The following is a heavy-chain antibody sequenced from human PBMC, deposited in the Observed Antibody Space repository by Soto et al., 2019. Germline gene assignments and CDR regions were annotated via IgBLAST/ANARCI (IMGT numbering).Heavy chain of an antibody. CDR3: AHAYGGRSLY. D-gene: IGHD1-26*01. Sequence: QITLKESGPPLVKPTQTLTLTCTFSGFSLSPSRVGVGWIRQPPGKALEWLAVIYWDDAKTYRPSLKSRLTITKDTSKNQVALTMTNMDPVDTATYYCAHAYGGRSLYWGQGTLVTVSS. CDR1: GFSLSPSRVG. CDR2: IYWDDAK. V-gene: IGHV2-5*02. J-gene: IGHJ4*02.